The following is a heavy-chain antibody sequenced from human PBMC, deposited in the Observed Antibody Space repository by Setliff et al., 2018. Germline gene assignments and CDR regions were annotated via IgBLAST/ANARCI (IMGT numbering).Heavy chain of an antibody. V-gene: IGHV5-51*01. D-gene: IGHD6-25*01. CDR1: EYTFTNYW. CDR2: VYSGDSDT. Sequence: ESLKISCKASEYTFTNYWIGWVRQMPGKGLEWMGVVYSGDSDTRYSPSFQGQVTMSADKSINTAYLQWSSLKASDTAMYYCARLGAPASHDAFDIWGQGTMVTVSS. J-gene: IGHJ3*02. CDR3: ARLGAPASHDAFDI.